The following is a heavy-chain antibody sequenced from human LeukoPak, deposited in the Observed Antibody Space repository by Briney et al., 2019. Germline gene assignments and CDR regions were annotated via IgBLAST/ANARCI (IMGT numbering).Heavy chain of an antibody. D-gene: IGHD6-13*01. CDR2: ISYDGSNK. J-gene: IGHJ4*02. Sequence: PERSLRLSCAASGFTFSSYGMHWVRQAPGKGLEWVAVISYDGSNKYYADSVKGRFTISRDNSKNTLYLQMNSLRAEDTAVYYCAKVGAGYSSSWIDYWGQGTLVTVSS. CDR1: GFTFSSYG. V-gene: IGHV3-30*18. CDR3: AKVGAGYSSSWIDY.